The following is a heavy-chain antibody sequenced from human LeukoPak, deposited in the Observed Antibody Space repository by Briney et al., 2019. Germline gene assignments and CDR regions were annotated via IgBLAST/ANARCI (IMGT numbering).Heavy chain of an antibody. CDR1: GGSFSGYY. J-gene: IGHJ3*02. CDR3: ARGPRPLHAFDI. CDR2: INHGGST. V-gene: IGHV4-34*01. Sequence: SETLSLTCAVYGGSFSGYYWSWIRQPPGKGLEWIGEINHGGSTNYNPSLKSRVTISVDTSKNQFSLKLSSVTAADTAVYYCARGPRPLHAFDIWGQGTMVTVSS.